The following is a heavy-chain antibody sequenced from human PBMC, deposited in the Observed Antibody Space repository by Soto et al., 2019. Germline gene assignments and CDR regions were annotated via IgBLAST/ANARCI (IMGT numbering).Heavy chain of an antibody. Sequence: ASVKVSCKASGYTFTGYYMHWVRQAPGQGLEWMGWISTYNGNTNYAQKLQGRVTMTTDTSTSTAYMELRSLRSDDTAVYYCARVLAAAGTIAHYYYYYYMDVWGKGTTVTVSS. V-gene: IGHV1-18*04. J-gene: IGHJ6*03. D-gene: IGHD6-13*01. CDR1: GYTFTGYY. CDR3: ARVLAAAGTIAHYYYYYYMDV. CDR2: ISTYNGNT.